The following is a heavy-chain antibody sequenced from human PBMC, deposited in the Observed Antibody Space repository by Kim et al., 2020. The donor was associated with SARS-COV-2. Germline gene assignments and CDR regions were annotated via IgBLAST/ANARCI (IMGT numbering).Heavy chain of an antibody. J-gene: IGHJ5*02. CDR1: GGSISSSSYY. CDR3: AGGFTPLRAPHPFGP. D-gene: IGHD2-15*01. CDR2: IYYSGST. Sequence: SETLSLTCTVSGGSISSSSYYWGWIRQPPGKGLEWIGSIYYSGSTYYNPSLKSRVTISVDTSKNQFSLKLSSVTAADTAVYYCAGGFTPLRAPHPFGPWGQGTLVTVST. V-gene: IGHV4-39*01.